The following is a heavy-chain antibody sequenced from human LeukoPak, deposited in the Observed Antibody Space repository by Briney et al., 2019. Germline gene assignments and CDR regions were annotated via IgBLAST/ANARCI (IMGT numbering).Heavy chain of an antibody. CDR3: ARGGGRWLRHEFDAFDI. CDR1: GGSISSGGYY. Sequence: PSETLSLTCTVSGGSISSGGYYWSWIRQHPGKGLEWIGYIYYSGSTYYNPSLKSRVTISVDTSKNQFSLKLSSVTAADTAVYYCARGGGRWLRHEFDAFDIWGQGTMVTVSS. CDR2: IYYSGST. D-gene: IGHD5-24*01. V-gene: IGHV4-31*03. J-gene: IGHJ3*02.